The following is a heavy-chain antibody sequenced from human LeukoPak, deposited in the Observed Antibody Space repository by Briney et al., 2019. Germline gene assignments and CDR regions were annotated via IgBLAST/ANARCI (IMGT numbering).Heavy chain of an antibody. J-gene: IGHJ4*02. D-gene: IGHD3-10*01. CDR1: GVTFSNYW. CDR3: AREGWDYYGSGSRFDY. CDR2: INSDGSST. V-gene: IGHV3-74*01. Sequence: GGALRPSCAASGVTFSNYWMHCVRQAPRKGLLWVSRINSDGSSTSYADSVKGRFTISRDNAKNTLYLQMTSLRAEDTAVYYCAREGWDYYGSGSRFDYWAQGTLVTVSS.